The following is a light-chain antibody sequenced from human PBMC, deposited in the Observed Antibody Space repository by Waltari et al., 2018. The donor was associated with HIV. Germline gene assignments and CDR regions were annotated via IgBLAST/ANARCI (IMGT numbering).Light chain of an antibody. CDR1: SLSSYY. J-gene: IGLJ3*02. V-gene: IGLV3-19*01. CDR3: NSRDSSGNHHWV. CDR2: GKN. Sequence: SSELTQDPSVSVALGQTVRITCQGDSLSSYYASWYQQKPGQAPVLVIYGKNNRPSGIPDRCSGSSSGNTASLTITGAQAEDEADYYCNSRDSSGNHHWVFGGGTKLTVL.